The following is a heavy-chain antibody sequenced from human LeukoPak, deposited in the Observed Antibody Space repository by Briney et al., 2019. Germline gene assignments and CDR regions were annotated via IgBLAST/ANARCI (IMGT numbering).Heavy chain of an antibody. CDR3: AREGWFEEGYSYASGFFDY. Sequence: PSETLSLTCAVSGGSISSSNWWSWVRPPPGKGLEWIGEIYHSGSTNYNPSLKSRVTISVDKSKNQFSLKLSSVTAADTAVYYCAREGWFEEGYSYASGFFDYWGQGTLVTVSS. CDR1: GGSISSSNW. CDR2: IYHSGST. J-gene: IGHJ4*02. V-gene: IGHV4-4*02. D-gene: IGHD5-18*01.